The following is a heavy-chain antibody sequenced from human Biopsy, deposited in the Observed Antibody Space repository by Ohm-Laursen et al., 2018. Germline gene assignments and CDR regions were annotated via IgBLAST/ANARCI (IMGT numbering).Heavy chain of an antibody. J-gene: IGHJ3*01. D-gene: IGHD1-1*01. V-gene: IGHV4-59*01. CDR3: ARLYRLDDYWNDDPPDAFDV. Sequence: SETLSLTCTVSGGSISGYYWTWIRQSPGKGLEWIGYIYYHNGRSSYNPSLRSRVTMSVDTSQNQFSLKLSSVTAADTAIFFCARLYRLDDYWNDDPPDAFDVWGQGTRVTVSS. CDR2: IYYHNGRS. CDR1: GGSISGYY.